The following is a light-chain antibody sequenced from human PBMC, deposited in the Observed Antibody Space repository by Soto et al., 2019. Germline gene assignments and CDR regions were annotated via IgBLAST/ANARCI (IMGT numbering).Light chain of an antibody. J-gene: IGKJ4*01. Sequence: EIVMTQSPATLSVSPGERATLSCRASQSVNSNLAWYRQKPGQAPRLLISDASTRATGVPARFSGSGSGTEFTLTVFSLQSEDSGIYYCQQYIFWHPLTFGGGTKVEIK. CDR3: QQYIFWHPLT. CDR1: QSVNSN. CDR2: DAS. V-gene: IGKV3-15*01.